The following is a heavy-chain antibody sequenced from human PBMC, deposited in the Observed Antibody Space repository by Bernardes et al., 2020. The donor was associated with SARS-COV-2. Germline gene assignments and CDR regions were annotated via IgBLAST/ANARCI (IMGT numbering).Heavy chain of an antibody. CDR2: VHYSGST. CDR3: ARDVLETYAFDI. J-gene: IGHJ3*02. V-gene: IGHV4-39*07. CDR1: GDSISSSNYC. Sequence: SETLSLTCTVSGDSISSSNYCWGWIRQPPGKGLEWIGNVHYSGSTYYNPSLKSQITISLDTSKNQFSLILRSVTAADTAVYYCARDVLETYAFDIWGQGAMVTVSS.